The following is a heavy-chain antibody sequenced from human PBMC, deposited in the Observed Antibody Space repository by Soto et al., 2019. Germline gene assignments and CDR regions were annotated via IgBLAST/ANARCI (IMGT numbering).Heavy chain of an antibody. CDR1: GFTFSWYA. V-gene: IGHV3-23*01. D-gene: IGHD6-19*01. CDR3: AXGRSGWSELDY. Sequence: EVQLLESGGGSVQPGGSLRLTCAASGFTFSWYAMSWVRQVPGKGLEYVSITDGGGDATYYAGSVEGRFSISRDNSQNTLXXXXXXXXAXXXXXXXXAXGRSGWSELDYWGQGALVTVSS. J-gene: IGHJ4*02. CDR2: TDGGGDAT.